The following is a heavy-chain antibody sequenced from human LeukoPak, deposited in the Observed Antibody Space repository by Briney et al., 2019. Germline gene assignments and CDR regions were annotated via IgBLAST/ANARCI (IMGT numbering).Heavy chain of an antibody. V-gene: IGHV4-38-2*02. CDR3: ARLREMSGDY. Sequence: SETLSLTCTVSGYSITNNYYWDWIRQPPGKGLEWIASIYHSGRTYYNPALKSRVTISVDTSKNQFSLKVSSVTAADTAVYYCARLREMSGDYWGQGTLVTVSS. J-gene: IGHJ4*02. D-gene: IGHD3-3*01. CDR2: IYHSGRT. CDR1: GYSITNNYY.